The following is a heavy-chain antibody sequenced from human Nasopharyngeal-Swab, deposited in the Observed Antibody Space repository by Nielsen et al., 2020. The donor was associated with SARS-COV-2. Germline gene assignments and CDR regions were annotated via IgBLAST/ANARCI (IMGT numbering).Heavy chain of an antibody. CDR3: TTSLHCSSTSCYGY. CDR2: IRSKAYGGTT. CDR1: GFTFGDYA. Sequence: GESLKISCTASGFTFGDYAMSWVRQAPGKGLEWVGFIRSKAYGGTTEYAASVKGRFTISRDDSKNTLYLQMNSLKTEDTAVYYCTTSLHCSSTSCYGYWGQGTLVTVSS. V-gene: IGHV3-49*04. D-gene: IGHD2-2*01. J-gene: IGHJ4*02.